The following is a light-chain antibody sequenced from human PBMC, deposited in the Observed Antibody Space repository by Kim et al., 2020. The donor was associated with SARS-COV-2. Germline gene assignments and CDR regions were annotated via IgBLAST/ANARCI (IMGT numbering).Light chain of an antibody. J-gene: IGKJ2*01. V-gene: IGKV1-39*01. CDR3: QQSYNSPRT. Sequence: SASVGDKVTTTCRASQYIAIYLNWYQQKPGKAPQLLISAASSLQSGVPSRFSGTGSGTDFTLTISSLQLEDFATYSCQQSYNSPRTFGQGTKLEI. CDR2: AAS. CDR1: QYIAIY.